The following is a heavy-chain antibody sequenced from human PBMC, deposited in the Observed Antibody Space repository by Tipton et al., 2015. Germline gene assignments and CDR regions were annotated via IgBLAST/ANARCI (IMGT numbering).Heavy chain of an antibody. D-gene: IGHD2-2*01. CDR2: IYYSGGTS. CDR1: GGSVNNYNYY. Sequence: TLSLTCTVSGGSVNNYNYYWTWIRQPPGKGLEWIGYIYYSGGTSNYNPSLKSRVTISLDTSKNQFSLKLTSVTAADTAVYYCASLYCSSTNCHSWFDPWGQGTLVTVSS. CDR3: ASLYCSSTNCHSWFDP. J-gene: IGHJ5*02. V-gene: IGHV4-61*01.